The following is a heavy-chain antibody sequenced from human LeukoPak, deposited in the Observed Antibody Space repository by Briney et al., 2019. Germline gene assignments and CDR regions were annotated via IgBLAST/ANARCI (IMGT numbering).Heavy chain of an antibody. J-gene: IGHJ4*02. CDR2: ISVYNGNT. D-gene: IGHD6-13*01. V-gene: IGHV1-18*01. CDR1: GYTFRNYG. CDR3: ARTDSSSWFNPLDY. Sequence: GASVKVSCKASGYTFRNYGISWVRQAPGQGLEWMAWISVYNGNTNYAQRFQGRVTMTTDTSTNTASMELKSLRSDDTAVYYCARTDSSSWFNPLDYWGQGTLVTVSS.